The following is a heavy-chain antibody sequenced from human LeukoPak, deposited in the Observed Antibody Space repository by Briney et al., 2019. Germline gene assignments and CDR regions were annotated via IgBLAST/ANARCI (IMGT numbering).Heavy chain of an antibody. CDR3: ARVYCSSTSCYPPDY. D-gene: IGHD2-2*01. Sequence: GGSLRLSCAASGFTFSSYAMHWVRQAPGKGLEWVAVISYDGSNKHYADSVKGRFTISRDNSKNTLYLQMNSLRAEDTAVYYCARVYCSSTSCYPPDYWGQGTLVTVSS. CDR2: ISYDGSNK. CDR1: GFTFSSYA. V-gene: IGHV3-30-3*01. J-gene: IGHJ4*02.